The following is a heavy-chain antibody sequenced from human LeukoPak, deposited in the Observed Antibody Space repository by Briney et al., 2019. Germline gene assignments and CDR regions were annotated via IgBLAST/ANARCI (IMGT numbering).Heavy chain of an antibody. CDR3: ARDQPLTYSSSWYLGRIWYYYYYYMDV. CDR1: GFTFSDYY. Sequence: GGSLRLSCAASGFTFSDYYMSWIRQAPGKGLEWVSYISSSGSTIYYADSVKGRFTISRDNAKNSLYLQMNSLRAEDTAVYYCARDQPLTYSSSWYLGRIWYYYYYYMDVWGKGTTVTISS. CDR2: ISSSGSTI. J-gene: IGHJ6*03. V-gene: IGHV3-11*01. D-gene: IGHD6-13*01.